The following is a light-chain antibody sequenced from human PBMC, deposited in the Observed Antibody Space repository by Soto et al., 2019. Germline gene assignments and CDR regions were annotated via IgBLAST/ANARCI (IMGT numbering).Light chain of an antibody. CDR3: QQYNNWPPYT. V-gene: IGKV3-15*01. CDR1: QSVSSN. CDR2: DAS. Sequence: EIVMTQSPATLSVSPGERATLSCRASQSVSSNLAWYQQKPGQAPRLLMYDASTRATGIPARFSGSGSGTEFTLTLSSLQSEDFAVYYCQQYNNWPPYTFGQGTKLEIK. J-gene: IGKJ2*01.